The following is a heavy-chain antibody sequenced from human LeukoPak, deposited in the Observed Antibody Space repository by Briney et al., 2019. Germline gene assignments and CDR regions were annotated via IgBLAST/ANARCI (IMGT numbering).Heavy chain of an antibody. CDR1: GFTFSSYE. CDR3: ARELNMVRGVILGNYYYYYGMDV. CDR2: ISSSGSTI. D-gene: IGHD3-10*01. J-gene: IGHJ6*04. Sequence: PGGSLRLSCAASGFTFSSYEMNWVRQAPGKGLEWVSYISSSGSTIYYADSVKGRFTISRDNAKNSLYLQMNSLRAEATAVYYCARELNMVRGVILGNYYYYYGMDVWGKGNTVTVSS. V-gene: IGHV3-48*03.